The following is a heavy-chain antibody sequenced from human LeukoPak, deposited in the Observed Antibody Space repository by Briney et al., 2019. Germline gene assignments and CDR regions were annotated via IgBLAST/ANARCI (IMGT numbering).Heavy chain of an antibody. D-gene: IGHD2-21*02. J-gene: IGHJ3*02. V-gene: IGHV4-31*03. CDR3: AATHIVVVTGGAFDI. CDR1: GGSTSSGGYY. Sequence: SQTLSLTCTVSGGSTSSGGYYWSWIRQHPGKGLEWIGYIYYSGSTYYNPSIKSRVTISVDTSKNQFSLKLSSVTAAHTAVYYCAATHIVVVTGGAFDIWGQGTMVTVSS. CDR2: IYYSGST.